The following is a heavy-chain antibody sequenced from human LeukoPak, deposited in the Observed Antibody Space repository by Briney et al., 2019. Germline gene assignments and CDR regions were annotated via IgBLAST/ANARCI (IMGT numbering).Heavy chain of an antibody. J-gene: IGHJ4*02. V-gene: IGHV3-7*03. D-gene: IGHD6-13*01. CDR1: GFPFNGAW. Sequence: PGGSLRLSCAVSGFPFNGAWMNWVRQAPGRGLEWVANIRQDGSEKNYVDSVKGRFTISRDNAKNSLSLQMNSLRAEDTAVYYCARQGAHSGYSSNWALDYWGQGTLVTVSS. CDR3: ARQGAHSGYSSNWALDY. CDR2: IRQDGSEK.